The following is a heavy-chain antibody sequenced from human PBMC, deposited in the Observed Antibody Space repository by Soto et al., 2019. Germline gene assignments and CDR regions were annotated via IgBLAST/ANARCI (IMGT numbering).Heavy chain of an antibody. V-gene: IGHV3-30-3*01. CDR3: ARVGSSLNYDILTGYYIDY. CDR2: ISYDGSNK. CDR1: GFTFSSYA. D-gene: IGHD3-9*01. Sequence: PGGSLRLSCAASGFTFSSYAMHWVRQAPGKGLEWVAVISYDGSNKYYADSVKGRFTISRDNSKNTLYLQMNSLRAEDTAVYYCARVGSSLNYDILTGYYIDYWGQGTLVTVSS. J-gene: IGHJ4*02.